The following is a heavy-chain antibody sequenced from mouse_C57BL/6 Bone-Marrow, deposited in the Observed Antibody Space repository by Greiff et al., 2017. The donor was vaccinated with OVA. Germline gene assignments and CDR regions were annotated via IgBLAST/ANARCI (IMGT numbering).Heavy chain of an antibody. CDR2: IYPGSGST. J-gene: IGHJ3*01. V-gene: IGHV1-55*01. CDR1: GYTFTSYW. CDR3: ARRFPYGSSSWFAY. Sequence: VQLQQPGAELVKPGASVKMSCKASGYTFTSYWITWVKQRPGQGLEWIGDIYPGSGSTNYNEKFKSKATLTVDTSSSTAYMQLSSLTSEDSAVYYCARRFPYGSSSWFAYWGQGTLVTVSA. D-gene: IGHD1-1*01.